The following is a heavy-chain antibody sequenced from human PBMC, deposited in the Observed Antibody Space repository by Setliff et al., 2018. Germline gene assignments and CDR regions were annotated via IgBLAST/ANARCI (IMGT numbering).Heavy chain of an antibody. Sequence: SETLSLTCNVSGGSISSYSWSWIRQAPGKGLEWIGYLYYSGNTNYNPSLKSRVTISGDTSKNQLSLKLSSVTAADTAVYYCAKVPITKVYFYMDVWGKGTTVTVSS. CDR1: GGSISSYS. CDR3: AKVPITKVYFYMDV. CDR2: LYYSGNT. V-gene: IGHV4-59*08. D-gene: IGHD3-10*01. J-gene: IGHJ6*03.